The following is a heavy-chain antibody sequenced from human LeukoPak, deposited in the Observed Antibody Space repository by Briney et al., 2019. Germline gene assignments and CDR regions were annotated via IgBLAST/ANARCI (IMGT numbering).Heavy chain of an antibody. CDR1: GGSISSSSYY. D-gene: IGHD6-19*01. Sequence: ETLSLTCTVSGGSISSSSYYWGWIRQPPGKGLEWVANIKQDGSEKYYVDSVKGRFTIPRDNAKNSLYLQMNSLRAEDTAVYYCARVLWLVPDYWGQGTLVTVSS. CDR3: ARVLWLVPDY. V-gene: IGHV3-7*01. CDR2: IKQDGSEK. J-gene: IGHJ4*02.